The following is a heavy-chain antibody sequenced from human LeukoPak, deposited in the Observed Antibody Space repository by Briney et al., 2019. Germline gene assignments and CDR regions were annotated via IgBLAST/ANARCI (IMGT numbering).Heavy chain of an antibody. CDR1: GFTFSSYA. Sequence: GRSLRLSCAASGFTFSSYAMHWVRQAPGKGLEWVAVISYDGSNKYYADSVKGRFTISRDNSKNTLYLQMNSLRAEDTAVYYCARGYPVVVVAATGDYWGQGTLVTLSS. CDR2: ISYDGSNK. CDR3: ARGYPVVVVAATGDY. J-gene: IGHJ4*02. D-gene: IGHD2-15*01. V-gene: IGHV3-30-3*01.